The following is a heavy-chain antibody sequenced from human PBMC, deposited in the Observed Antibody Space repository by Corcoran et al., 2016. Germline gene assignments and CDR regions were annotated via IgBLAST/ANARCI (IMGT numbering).Heavy chain of an antibody. J-gene: IGHJ6*02. V-gene: IGHV6-1*01. CDR1: GDSVSSNSAA. CDR2: TYYRSKWYN. D-gene: IGHD2-15*01. CDR3: ARDPVVVVAATPYYYYYYGMYV. Sequence: QVQLQQSGPGLVKPSQTLSLTCAISGDSVSSNSAAWNWIMQSPSRGLEWLGRTYYRSKWYNDYAVSVKSRITINPDPSKDQFSLQLNSVTPEDTSVYYCARDPVVVVAATPYYYYYYGMYVWGQGTTVTVSS.